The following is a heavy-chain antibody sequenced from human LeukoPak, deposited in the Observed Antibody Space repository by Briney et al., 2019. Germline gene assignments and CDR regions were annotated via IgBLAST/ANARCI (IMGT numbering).Heavy chain of an antibody. CDR1: GFTFSSYW. Sequence: GGSLRLSCEASGFTFSSYWMSWVRQAPGKGLEWVSIISSSGGSTYYADSVKGRFIISRDNSKNTLYLQMNSLRAEDTAVYYCAKGSRSIAVDNLCDYWGQGSLVTVSS. CDR3: AKGSRSIAVDNLCDY. V-gene: IGHV3-23*01. D-gene: IGHD6-19*01. J-gene: IGHJ4*02. CDR2: ISSSGGST.